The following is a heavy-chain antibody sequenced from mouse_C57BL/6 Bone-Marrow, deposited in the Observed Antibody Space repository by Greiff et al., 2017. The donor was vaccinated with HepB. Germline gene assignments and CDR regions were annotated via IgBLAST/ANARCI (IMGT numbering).Heavy chain of an antibody. J-gene: IGHJ3*01. CDR3: ARSGDYSWFAY. CDR1: GYAFTNYL. V-gene: IGHV1-54*01. D-gene: IGHD1-1*01. Sequence: VKLMESGAELVRPGTSVKVSCKASGYAFTNYLIEWVKQRPGQGLEWIGVINPGSGGTNYNEKFKGKATLTADKSSSTAYMQLSSLTSEDSAVYVCARSGDYSWFAYWGQGTLVTVSA. CDR2: INPGSGGT.